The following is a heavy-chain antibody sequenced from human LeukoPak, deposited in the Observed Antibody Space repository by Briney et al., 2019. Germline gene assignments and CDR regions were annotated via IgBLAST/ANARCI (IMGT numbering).Heavy chain of an antibody. D-gene: IGHD5-18*01. CDR1: GGTFSSYA. CDR2: IIPILGIA. Sequence: ASVKVSCKASGGTFSSYAISWVRQAPGQGLEWMGRIIPILGIANYSQKFQGRVTITADKSTSTAYMELSSLRSEDTAVYYCARGRGYSYDFDYWGQGTLVTVSS. V-gene: IGHV1-69*04. J-gene: IGHJ4*02. CDR3: ARGRGYSYDFDY.